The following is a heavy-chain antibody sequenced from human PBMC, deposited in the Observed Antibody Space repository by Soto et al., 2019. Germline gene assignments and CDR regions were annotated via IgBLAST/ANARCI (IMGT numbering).Heavy chain of an antibody. D-gene: IGHD2-21*01. J-gene: IGHJ4*02. CDR3: AGPYKLGAVIPAFFEY. CDR2: ISATSNTI. CDR1: GFRFNDYS. V-gene: IGHV3-48*01. Sequence: EVQLVESGGGLVQPGGSLRLSCAASGFRFNDYSMNWVRQAPGKGLEWVAHISATSNTIYYADSVKGRFTISRENAENSLLLPMKRMRGGDTAVYYCAGPYKLGAVIPAFFEYWGQGTLVTVSS.